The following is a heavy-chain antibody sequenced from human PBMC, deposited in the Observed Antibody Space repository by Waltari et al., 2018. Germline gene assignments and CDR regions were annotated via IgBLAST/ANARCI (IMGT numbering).Heavy chain of an antibody. CDR3: AKVQQQLVTTLFDY. Sequence: QVQLVESGGGVVQPGRSLRLSCAASGFTFSSYAMHWVRQAPGKGLEWVAVISYDGSNKYYADSVKGRFTISRDNSKNTLYLQMNSLRAEDTAVYYCAKVQQQLVTTLFDYWGQGTLVTVSS. D-gene: IGHD6-13*01. V-gene: IGHV3-30-3*01. CDR2: ISYDGSNK. J-gene: IGHJ4*02. CDR1: GFTFSSYA.